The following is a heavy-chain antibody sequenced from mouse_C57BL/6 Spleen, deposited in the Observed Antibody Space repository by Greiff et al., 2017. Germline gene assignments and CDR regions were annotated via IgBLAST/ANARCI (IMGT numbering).Heavy chain of an antibody. Sequence: VQPQQSGAELVRPGSSVKLSCKASGYTFTSYWMDWVKQRPGQGLEWIGNIYPSDSETHYNQKFKDKATLTVDKSSSTAYMRLSSLTSEDSAVYYCARGGYDYLFFDYWGQGTTLTVSS. CDR3: ARGGYDYLFFDY. D-gene: IGHD2-4*01. J-gene: IGHJ2*01. CDR1: GYTFTSYW. CDR2: IYPSDSET. V-gene: IGHV1-61*01.